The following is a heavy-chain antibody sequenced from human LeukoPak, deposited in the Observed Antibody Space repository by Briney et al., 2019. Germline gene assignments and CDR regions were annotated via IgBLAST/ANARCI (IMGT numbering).Heavy chain of an antibody. J-gene: IGHJ3*02. V-gene: IGHV3-23*01. Sequence: GGSLRLSCAGSGFTFSNSWMTWVRQAPGKGLEWVSAISGSGGSTYYADSVKGRFTISRDNSKNTLYLQMNSLRAEDTAVYYCAKGGYCSSTSCYLGAFDIWGQGTMVTVSS. CDR1: GFTFSNSW. D-gene: IGHD2-2*01. CDR2: ISGSGGST. CDR3: AKGGYCSSTSCYLGAFDI.